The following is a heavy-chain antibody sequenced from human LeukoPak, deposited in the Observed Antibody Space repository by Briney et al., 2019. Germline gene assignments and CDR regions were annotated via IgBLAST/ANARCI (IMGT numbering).Heavy chain of an antibody. V-gene: IGHV1-69*05. CDR1: GGTFSSYA. Sequence: SVKVSCKASGGTFSSYAISWVRQAPGQGLEWMGGITPIFGTANYAQKFQGRVTITTDESTSTAYMELSSLRSEDTAVYYCAGIDTMVRGVATQLRYWGQGTLVTVSS. J-gene: IGHJ4*02. D-gene: IGHD3-10*01. CDR3: AGIDTMVRGVATQLRY. CDR2: ITPIFGTA.